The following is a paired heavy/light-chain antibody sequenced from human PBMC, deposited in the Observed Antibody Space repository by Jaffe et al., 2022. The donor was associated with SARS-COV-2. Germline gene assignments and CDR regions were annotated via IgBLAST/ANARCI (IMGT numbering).Light chain of an antibody. CDR1: QSISSW. CDR3: QQYNKA. CDR2: KAS. Sequence: DIQMTQSPSTLSASVGDRVTITCRASQSISSWLAWYQQKPGKAPKLLIYKASSLESGVPSRFSGSGSGTEFTLTISSLQPDDFATYYCQQYNKAFGQGTKVEIK. V-gene: IGKV1-5*03. J-gene: IGKJ1*01.
Heavy chain of an antibody. CDR2: INHSGST. Sequence: QVQLQQWGAGLLKPSETLSLTCAVYGGSFSGYYWSWIRQPPGKGLEWIGEINHSGSTNYNPSLKSRVTISVDTSKNQFSLKLSSVTAADTAVYYCARSSMVRGVISYYYYYYYGMDVWGQGTTVTVSS. J-gene: IGHJ6*02. CDR1: GGSFSGYY. CDR3: ARSSMVRGVISYYYYYYYGMDV. D-gene: IGHD3-10*01. V-gene: IGHV4-34*01.